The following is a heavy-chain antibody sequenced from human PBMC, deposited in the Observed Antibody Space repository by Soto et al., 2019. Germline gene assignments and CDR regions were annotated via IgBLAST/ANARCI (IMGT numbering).Heavy chain of an antibody. J-gene: IGHJ4*01. V-gene: IGHV3-53*01. CDR2: IYSGGST. D-gene: IGHD3-10*01. Sequence: GGSLRLSCAASGFTVSSNYMSWVRQAPGKGLEWVSVIYSGGSTYYADSVKGRFTISRDNSKNTLYLQMNSLRAEDTAVYYCARGSRWGEYYFDYWGHGTLVTVSS. CDR1: GFTVSSNY. CDR3: ARGSRWGEYYFDY.